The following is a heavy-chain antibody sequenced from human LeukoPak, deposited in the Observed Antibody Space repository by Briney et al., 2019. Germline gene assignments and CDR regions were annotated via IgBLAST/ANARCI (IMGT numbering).Heavy chain of an antibody. J-gene: IGHJ4*02. V-gene: IGHV1-69*13. CDR2: IIPIFGTA. D-gene: IGHD1-7*01. CDR1: GGTFSSYA. CDR3: ARVAWDYPDYFDY. Sequence: SVKVSCKASGGTFSSYAISWVRQAPGQGLEWMGGIIPIFGTANYAQKFQGRVTITADESTSTAYMELSSLRSEDTAVYYCARVAWDYPDYFDYWGQGTLVTVSS.